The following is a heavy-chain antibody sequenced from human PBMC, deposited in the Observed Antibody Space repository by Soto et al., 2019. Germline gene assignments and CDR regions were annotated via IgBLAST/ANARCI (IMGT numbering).Heavy chain of an antibody. J-gene: IGHJ6*02. Sequence: PGGSLRLSCAASGFTFSSYSMNWVRQAPGKGLEWVSYISSSSSTIYYADSVKGRFTISRDNAKNSLYLQMNSLRDEDTAVYYCARSTDPTSLELAWGDYYYYYGMDAWGQGTTVTVSS. CDR2: ISSSSSTI. V-gene: IGHV3-48*02. CDR3: ARSTDPTSLELAWGDYYYYYGMDA. CDR1: GFTFSSYS. D-gene: IGHD1-26*01.